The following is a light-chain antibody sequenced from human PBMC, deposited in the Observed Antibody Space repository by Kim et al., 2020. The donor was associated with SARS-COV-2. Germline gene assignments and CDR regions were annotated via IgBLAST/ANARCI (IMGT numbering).Light chain of an antibody. Sequence: GQVLPLACTGTSSDVGYYDRVSWYQQPPGTAPKLMIYEVRNRPSGVPDRFSGFKSGNTASLTIFGLQAEDEADYYCSSYTTSKTWVFGGGTQLTVL. J-gene: IGLJ3*02. CDR2: EVR. V-gene: IGLV2-18*02. CDR3: SSYTTSKTWV. CDR1: SSDVGYYDR.